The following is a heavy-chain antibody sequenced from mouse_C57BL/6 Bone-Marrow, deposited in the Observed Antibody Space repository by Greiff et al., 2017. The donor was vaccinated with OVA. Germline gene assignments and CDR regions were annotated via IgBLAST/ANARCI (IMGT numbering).Heavy chain of an antibody. J-gene: IGHJ2*01. V-gene: IGHV1-19*01. CDR3: ARNHYGSRDY. CDR1: GYTFTDYY. D-gene: IGHD1-1*01. CDR2: INPYNGGT. Sequence: VQLKESGPVLVKPGASVKMSCKASGYTFTDYYMNWVKQSHGKSLEWIGVINPYNGGTSYNQKFKGKATLTVDKSSSTAYMELNSLTSEDSAVYYCARNHYGSRDYWGQGTTLTVSS.